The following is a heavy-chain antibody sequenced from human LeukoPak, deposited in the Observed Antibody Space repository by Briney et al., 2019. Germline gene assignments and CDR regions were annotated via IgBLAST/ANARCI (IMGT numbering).Heavy chain of an antibody. J-gene: IGHJ5*02. Sequence: SETLSLTCGVSGGSISSDDYSWSWIRQPPGKGLEWIGYIYQSRNTYYNPSLKSRVTISVDTSKNQFSLKLNSVTAADTAVYYCARHYGPWGQGTLVTVSS. D-gene: IGHD3-10*01. CDR1: GGSISSDDYS. CDR3: ARHYGP. CDR2: IYQSRNT. V-gene: IGHV4-30-2*03.